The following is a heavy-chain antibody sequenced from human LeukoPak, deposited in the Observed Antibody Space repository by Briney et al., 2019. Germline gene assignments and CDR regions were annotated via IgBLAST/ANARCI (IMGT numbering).Heavy chain of an antibody. CDR2: IKQDESEK. V-gene: IGHV3-7*01. J-gene: IGHJ4*02. CDR3: ARDKIEGPTKLDY. Sequence: GGSLRLSCAASGFTFSSYLMSWVRQAPGKGLEWVANIKQDESEKYYVDSVKGRFTISRDNAKNSLYLQMNSLRAEDTAVYYCARDKIEGPTKLDYWGQGILVTVSS. CDR1: GFTFSSYL. D-gene: IGHD1-1*01.